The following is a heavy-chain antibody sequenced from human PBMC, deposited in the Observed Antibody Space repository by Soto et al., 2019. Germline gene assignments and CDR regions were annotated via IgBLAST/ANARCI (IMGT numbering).Heavy chain of an antibody. CDR1: AFTFNTYA. CDR3: GKSEGASPYYFDY. CDR2: ISVSGGGT. D-gene: IGHD1-26*01. J-gene: IGHJ4*02. V-gene: IGHV3-23*01. Sequence: EVQLLESGGGLVQPGGSLRLSCAASAFTFNTYAMGWVRQAPGKGLEWVSAISVSGGGTYYADSVKGRFTISRDTSKNTLYLQMNRLRADDTTVYYCGKSEGASPYYFDYWGRGTLVTVSS.